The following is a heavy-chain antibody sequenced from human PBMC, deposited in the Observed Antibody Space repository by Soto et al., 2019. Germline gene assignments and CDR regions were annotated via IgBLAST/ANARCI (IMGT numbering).Heavy chain of an antibody. CDR3: TNLPPAGFDN. CDR2: ISGSGGST. V-gene: IGHV3-23*01. J-gene: IGHJ4*02. Sequence: QAPGKGLEWVSAISGSGGSTYSAASVKGRFTISRDNSKNTLYLQMNSLRAEDTALYYCTNLPPAGFDNWGQGTLVTVSS. D-gene: IGHD6-19*01.